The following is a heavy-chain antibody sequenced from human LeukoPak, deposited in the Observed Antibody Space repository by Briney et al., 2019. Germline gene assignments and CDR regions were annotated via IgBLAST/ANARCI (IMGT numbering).Heavy chain of an antibody. CDR1: GGSFSGYY. CDR3: ARVSPRGDYYYYMDV. CDR2: INHSGST. V-gene: IGHV4-34*01. J-gene: IGHJ6*03. D-gene: IGHD3-16*01. Sequence: PSETLSLTCAVYGGSFSGYYWSWIRQPPGKGLEWIGEINHSGSTNYNPSLKSRVTISVDTSKNQFSLTLSSVTAADTAVYYCARVSPRGDYYYYMDVWGKGTTVTISS.